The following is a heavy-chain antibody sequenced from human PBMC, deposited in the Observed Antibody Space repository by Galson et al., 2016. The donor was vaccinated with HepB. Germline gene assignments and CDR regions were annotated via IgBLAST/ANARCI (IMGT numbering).Heavy chain of an antibody. CDR1: GFTFSSYAM. CDR3: AGGTGWYAY. V-gene: IGHV4-4*02. Sequence: SLRLSCAASGFTFSSYAMSWVRQAPGKGLEWIGEIFHTGTTNHNPSLKSRVTISLDKSKNLFSLKLRSVTAADTAVYYCAGGTGWYAYWGQGALVTVSS. J-gene: IGHJ4*02. CDR2: IFHTGTT. D-gene: IGHD6-19*01.